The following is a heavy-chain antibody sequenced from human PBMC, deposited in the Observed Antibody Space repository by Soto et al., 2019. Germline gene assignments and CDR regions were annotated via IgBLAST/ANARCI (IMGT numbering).Heavy chain of an antibody. CDR2: ISYDGSNK. Sequence: QVQLVESGGGVVQPGRSLRLSCAASGFTFSSYGMHWVRQAPGKGLEWVAVISYDGSNKYYADSVKGRFTISRDNSKNTLYLHMNSLRAEDTAVYYCAKDRIGSFDYWGQGTLVTVSS. D-gene: IGHD1-26*01. CDR3: AKDRIGSFDY. CDR1: GFTFSSYG. J-gene: IGHJ4*02. V-gene: IGHV3-30*18.